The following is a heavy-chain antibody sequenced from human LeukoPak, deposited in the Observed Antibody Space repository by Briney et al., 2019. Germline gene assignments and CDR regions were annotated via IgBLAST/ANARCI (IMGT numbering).Heavy chain of an antibody. D-gene: IGHD7-27*01. V-gene: IGHV3-53*01. J-gene: IGHJ3*02. CDR2: IYSGGNT. CDR3: ARVELGGDAFDI. CDR1: GFTVSSNY. Sequence: PGRSLRLSCAASGFTVSSNYISWVRQAPGKGLEWISVIYSGGNTYYADSVKGRFTVSRDISKNTLYLQMNNLRAEDTAVYYCARVELGGDAFDIWGQGTMVTVSS.